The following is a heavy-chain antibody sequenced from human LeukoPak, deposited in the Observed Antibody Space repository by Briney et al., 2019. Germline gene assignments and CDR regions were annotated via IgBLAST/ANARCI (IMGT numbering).Heavy chain of an antibody. CDR1: GFTFDDYA. CDR2: ISWNSGSI. V-gene: IGHV3-9*03. CDR3: AKDQSIAQLYAFDY. Sequence: GGSLRLSCAASGFTFDDYAMHWVRQAPGKGLEWVTGISWNSGSIGYADSVKGRFTISRDNAKNSLYLQMNSLRAEDMALCYCAKDQSIAQLYAFDYWGQGTLVTVSS. D-gene: IGHD6-6*01. J-gene: IGHJ4*02.